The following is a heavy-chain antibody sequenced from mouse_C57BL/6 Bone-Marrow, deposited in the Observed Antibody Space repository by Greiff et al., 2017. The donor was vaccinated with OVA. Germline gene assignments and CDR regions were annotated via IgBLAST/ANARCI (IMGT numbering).Heavy chain of an antibody. CDR1: GYSITSGYY. D-gene: IGHD2-3*01. CDR3: ARDGYYVDYFDY. J-gene: IGHJ2*01. V-gene: IGHV3-6*01. CDR2: ISYDGSN. Sequence: EVQLQESGPGLVKPSQSLSLTCSVTGYSITSGYYWNWIRQFPGNKLEWMGYISYDGSNNYNPSLKNRISITRDTSKNQFFLKLNSVTTEDTATYYCARDGYYVDYFDYWGQGTTLTVSS.